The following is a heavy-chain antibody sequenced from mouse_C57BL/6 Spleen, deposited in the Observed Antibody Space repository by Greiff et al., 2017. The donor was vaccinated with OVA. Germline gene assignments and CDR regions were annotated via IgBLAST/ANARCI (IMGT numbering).Heavy chain of an antibody. V-gene: IGHV1-26*01. CDR1: GYTFTDYY. Sequence: EVQLQQSGPELVKPGASVKISCKASGYTFTDYYMNWVKQSHGQSLEWIGDINPNNGGTSYNQKFKGKATLTVDKSSSTAYMELRSLTSEDSAVYYCARSGVVAPYFDYWGQGTTLTVSS. D-gene: IGHD1-1*01. J-gene: IGHJ2*01. CDR3: ARSGVVAPYFDY. CDR2: INPNNGGT.